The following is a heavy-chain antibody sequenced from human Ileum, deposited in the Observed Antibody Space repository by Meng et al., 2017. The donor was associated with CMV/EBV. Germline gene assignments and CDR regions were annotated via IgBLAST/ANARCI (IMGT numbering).Heavy chain of an antibody. Sequence: QGLLQDSGPRSVNPSQSLSSTCGVSCGSLGDGYYRDWIRQPAGKGLEWIGRIYTSGSTNYNPSLKSRFPISVDTSNNQFSLNLTSVTAADTAVYYCARDSAWLIDQWGQGTLVTVSS. CDR2: IYTSGST. CDR1: CGSLGDGYY. D-gene: IGHD6-19*01. V-gene: IGHV4-61*02. J-gene: IGHJ4*02. CDR3: ARDSAWLIDQ.